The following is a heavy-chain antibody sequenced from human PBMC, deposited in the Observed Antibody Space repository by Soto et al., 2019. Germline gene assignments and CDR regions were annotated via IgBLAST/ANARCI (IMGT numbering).Heavy chain of an antibody. D-gene: IGHD2-15*01. CDR1: GFTFSNYW. CDR3: TRVPRCSDGTCYARGAVDF. V-gene: IGHV3-74*01. CDR2: INSEGGST. J-gene: IGHJ3*01. Sequence: VQLVESGGGLVHPGGSLRLSCAASGFTFSNYWMHWVRQAPGKGLVWVSRINSEGGSTAYADSVKGRFTISRDNAENTLFLQMNSLRAEDMAVYYCTRVPRCSDGTCYARGAVDFWGQGTMVTVSS.